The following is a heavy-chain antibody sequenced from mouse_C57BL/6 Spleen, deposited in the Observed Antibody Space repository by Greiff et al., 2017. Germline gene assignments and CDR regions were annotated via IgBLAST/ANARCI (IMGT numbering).Heavy chain of an antibody. CDR1: GFTFSSYG. CDR2: ISSGGSYT. J-gene: IGHJ2*01. CDR3: ARQGYYGSSRVYFDY. D-gene: IGHD1-1*01. V-gene: IGHV5-6*01. Sequence: EVQVVESGGDLVKPGGSLKLSCAASGFTFSSYGMSWVRQTPDKRLEWVATISSGGSYTYYPDSVKGRFTISRDNAKNTLYLQMSSLKSEDTAMYYCARQGYYGSSRVYFDYWGQGTTLTVSS.